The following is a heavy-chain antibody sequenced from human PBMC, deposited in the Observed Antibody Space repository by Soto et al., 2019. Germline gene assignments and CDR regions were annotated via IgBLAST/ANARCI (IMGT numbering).Heavy chain of an antibody. CDR2: IWYDGSNK. D-gene: IGHD5-18*01. J-gene: IGHJ4*02. V-gene: IGHV3-33*01. CDR1: GFTFSSYG. Sequence: QVQLVESGGGVVQPGRSLRLSCAASGFTFSSYGMHWVRQAPGKGLEWVAVIWYDGSNKYYADSVKGRFTISRDNSKNTLDLQMNSLRAEDTAVYYCARDTAMDFDYWGQGTLVTVSS. CDR3: ARDTAMDFDY.